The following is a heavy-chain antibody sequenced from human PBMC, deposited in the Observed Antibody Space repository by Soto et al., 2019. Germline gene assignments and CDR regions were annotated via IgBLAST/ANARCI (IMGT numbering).Heavy chain of an antibody. CDR1: GFTFSSYG. V-gene: IGHV3-33*01. CDR3: ARDMTTVTPGYFQH. CDR2: IWYDGSNK. Sequence: SLRLSCAASGFTFSSYGMHWVRQAPGKGLEWVAVIWYDGSNKYYADSVKGRFTISRDNSKNTLYLQMNSLRAEDTAVYYCARDMTTVTPGYFQHWGQGTLVTVSS. J-gene: IGHJ1*01. D-gene: IGHD4-17*01.